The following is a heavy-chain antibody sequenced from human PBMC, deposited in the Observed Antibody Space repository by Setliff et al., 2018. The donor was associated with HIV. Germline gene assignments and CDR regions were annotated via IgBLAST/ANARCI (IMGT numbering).Heavy chain of an antibody. D-gene: IGHD3-10*01. J-gene: IGHJ4*02. Sequence: KPSETLSLTCAFNGGSLSGYYWMWIRQSPGEGLEWIGEINHSGNTNYNPSLKSRVTMSGDTSKNQFSLNLTSVTAADTAVYFCARGLGRGSGTYYNPPGYWGPGTLVTVSS. V-gene: IGHV4-34*01. CDR2: INHSGNT. CDR3: ARGLGRGSGTYYNPPGY. CDR1: GGSLSGYY.